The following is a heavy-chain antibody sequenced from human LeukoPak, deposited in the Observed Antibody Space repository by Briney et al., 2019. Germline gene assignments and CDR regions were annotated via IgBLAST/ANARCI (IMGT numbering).Heavy chain of an antibody. J-gene: IGHJ3*02. CDR3: ARGLRPYDGGYSYGFDAFDI. V-gene: IGHV1-69*02. D-gene: IGHD5-18*01. CDR1: GGTFSRYT. Sequence: ASVKVSCKASGGTFSRYTISWVRQAPGQGLEWMGRVIPILGIANYAQKLQGRATITADKSTSTAYMELSSLRSEDTAVYYCARGLRPYDGGYSYGFDAFDIWGQGTMVTVSS. CDR2: VIPILGIA.